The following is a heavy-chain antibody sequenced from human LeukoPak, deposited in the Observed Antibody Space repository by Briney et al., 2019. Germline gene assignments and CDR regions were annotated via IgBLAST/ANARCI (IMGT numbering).Heavy chain of an antibody. D-gene: IGHD4-17*01. J-gene: IGHJ4*02. CDR1: GYTFSDHY. V-gene: IGHV1-2*02. Sequence: ASVKVSCKASGYTFSDHYIQWVRQAPGQGFDWLGWINPNSGSTDYARKFRGRVTMTRDMSLSTAYMELTRLTYDDTAVYYCARGALDPETVTNYFEYWAQGTLVTVSS. CDR3: ARGALDPETVTNYFEY. CDR2: INPNSGST.